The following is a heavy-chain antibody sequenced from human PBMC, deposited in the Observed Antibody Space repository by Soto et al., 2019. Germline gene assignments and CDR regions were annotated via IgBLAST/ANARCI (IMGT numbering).Heavy chain of an antibody. CDR3: GRRNSSGWYNFFDY. J-gene: IGHJ4*02. CDR1: GGSFSGYY. CDR2: INHSGST. V-gene: IGHV4-34*01. Sequence: PSETLSLTCAVYGGSFSGYYWSWIRQHPGKGLEWIGEINHSGSTNYNPSLKRRVSISVDTSKNQFSLKLSSVNAADTAVYYCGRRNSSGWYNFFDYRGRRPRVT. D-gene: IGHD6-19*01.